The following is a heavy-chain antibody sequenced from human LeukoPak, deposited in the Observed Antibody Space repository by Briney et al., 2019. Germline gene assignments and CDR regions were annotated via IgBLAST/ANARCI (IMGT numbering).Heavy chain of an antibody. CDR3: ARTGSSWYLTPRPLFDY. J-gene: IGHJ4*02. V-gene: IGHV1-2*02. CDR1: GYTFTGYY. Sequence: AASVKVSCKASGYTFTGYYMHWVRQAPGQGLEWMGWINPNSGGTNYAQKFQGRVTMTRDTSISTAYMELSRLRSDDTAVYYCARTGSSWYLTPRPLFDYWGQGTLVTVSS. CDR2: INPNSGGT. D-gene: IGHD6-13*01.